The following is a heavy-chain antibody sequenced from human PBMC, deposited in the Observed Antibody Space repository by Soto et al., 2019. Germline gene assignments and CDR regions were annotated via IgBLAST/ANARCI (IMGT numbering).Heavy chain of an antibody. Sequence: GGSLRLSCAASGFTFSSYGVHWVRQAPGKGLEWVAVISYDGSNKYYADSVKGRFTISRDNSKNTLYLQMNSLRAEDTAVYYCAKLMTTVTPAFVYWGQGTLVTVSS. CDR2: ISYDGSNK. CDR3: AKLMTTVTPAFVY. D-gene: IGHD4-17*01. V-gene: IGHV3-30*18. J-gene: IGHJ4*02. CDR1: GFTFSSYG.